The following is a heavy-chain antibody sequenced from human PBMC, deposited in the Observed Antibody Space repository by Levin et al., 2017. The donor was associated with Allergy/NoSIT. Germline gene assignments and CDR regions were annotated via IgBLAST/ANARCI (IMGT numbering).Heavy chain of an antibody. CDR1: GLTVSISY. CDR3: ARDKAVVGTALDY. CDR2: TSSDGAT. D-gene: IGHD6-13*01. V-gene: IGHV3-66*01. Sequence: GESLKISCAASGLTVSISYMSWVRQAPGKGLEWVSVTSSDGATKYADSVKGRFTVSRDNSKNTLFLQMNSLRVEDTAVYYCARDKAVVGTALDYWGQGTLVTVSS. J-gene: IGHJ4*02.